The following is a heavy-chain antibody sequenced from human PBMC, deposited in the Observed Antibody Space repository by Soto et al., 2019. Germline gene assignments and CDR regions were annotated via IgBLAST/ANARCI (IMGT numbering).Heavy chain of an antibody. D-gene: IGHD3-16*01. CDR1: GHTFTSYG. V-gene: IGHV1-18*04. CDR3: ARDGGVGGPPDFYYYTGMDV. J-gene: IGHJ6*04. Sequence: QVQLVQSGAEVKKPGASVKVSCEASGHTFTSYGISWVRQAPGQGLEWMGWISPYKGNTNYAQKFQGRVTLTTDTYTRTAYMWLRSLRSEDTAIYYCARDGGVGGPPDFYYYTGMDVWGKGTTVTVSS. CDR2: ISPYKGNT.